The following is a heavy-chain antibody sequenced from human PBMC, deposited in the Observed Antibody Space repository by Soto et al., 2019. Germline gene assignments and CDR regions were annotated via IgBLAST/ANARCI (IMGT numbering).Heavy chain of an antibody. J-gene: IGHJ5*02. CDR2: IIPIFGTA. CDR1: GGTFSSYA. Sequence: ASVKVSCKASGGTFSSYAISWVRQAPGQGLEWMGGIIPIFGTATYAQKFQGRVTITADESTSTAYMELSSLRSEDTAVYYCARTYYDILTGYYKTRDNWFDPWGQGTLVTVS. CDR3: ARTYYDILTGYYKTRDNWFDP. V-gene: IGHV1-69*13. D-gene: IGHD3-9*01.